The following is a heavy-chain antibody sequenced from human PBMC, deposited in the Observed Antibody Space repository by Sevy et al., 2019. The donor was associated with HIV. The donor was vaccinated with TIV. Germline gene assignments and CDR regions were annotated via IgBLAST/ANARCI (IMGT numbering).Heavy chain of an antibody. CDR1: GFTFFSHV. V-gene: IGHV3-23*01. J-gene: IGHJ3*01. D-gene: IGHD6-13*01. CDR2: LSGSGGTT. CDR3: ATGTTDSSISWVFDV. Sequence: GGSLRLSCTASGFTFFSHVMSWVRQAPGKGLGWVSGLSGSGGTTYYADSVKGRFSISRDNSKNKLYLQMSSLRIEDTAVYYCATGTTDSSISWVFDVWGQWTMVTVSS.